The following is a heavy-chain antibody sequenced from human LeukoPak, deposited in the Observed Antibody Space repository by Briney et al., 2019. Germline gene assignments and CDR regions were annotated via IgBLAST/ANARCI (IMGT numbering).Heavy chain of an antibody. CDR1: GGSISSGGYY. J-gene: IGHJ5*02. V-gene: IGHV4-39*07. D-gene: IGHD2-2*01. CDR2: INHSGST. CDR3: ARDPLGYCSSTSCYQRGFDP. Sequence: SETLSLTCTVSGGSISSGGYYWSWIRQPPGKGLEWIGEINHSGSTNYNPSLKSRVTISVDTSKNQFSLKLSSVTAADTAVYYCARDPLGYCSSTSCYQRGFDPWGQGTLVTVSS.